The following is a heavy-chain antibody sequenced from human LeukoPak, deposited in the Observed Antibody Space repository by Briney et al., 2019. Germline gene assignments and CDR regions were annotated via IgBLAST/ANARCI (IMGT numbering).Heavy chain of an antibody. Sequence: GSLRLSCAASGFTFSSYAMSWIRQPPGKGLEWIGYIYYSGSTNYNPSVKSRVTISVDTSKNQFSLKLSSVTAADTAVYYCARQTFGVLYFDSWGQGTPVAVST. J-gene: IGHJ4*02. V-gene: IGHV4-59*08. D-gene: IGHD3-10*01. CDR2: IYYSGST. CDR3: ARQTFGVLYFDS. CDR1: GFTFSSYA.